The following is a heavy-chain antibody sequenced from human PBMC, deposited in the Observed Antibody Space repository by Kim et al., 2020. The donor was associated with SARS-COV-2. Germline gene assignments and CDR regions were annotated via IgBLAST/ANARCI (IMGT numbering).Heavy chain of an antibody. D-gene: IGHD2-2*01. CDR1: GYTFTDYG. V-gene: IGHV1-18*01. J-gene: IGHJ4*02. CDR3: VRGPKLVPGAMVYY. CDR2: ISGYNGTT. Sequence: ASVKVSCKASGYTFTDYGISWVRQAPGQGLEWMGWISGYNGTTRYAQNVQGRVTMTTDTSTSTAYMELRSLRSDDTAVYYCVRGPKLVPGAMVYYWGQGTLVTVSS.